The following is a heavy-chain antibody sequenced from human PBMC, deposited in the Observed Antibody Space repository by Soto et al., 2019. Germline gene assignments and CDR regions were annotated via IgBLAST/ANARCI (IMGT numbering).Heavy chain of an antibody. J-gene: IGHJ6*02. CDR3: ASSRAAYYYYGMDV. CDR1: GYSISSGYY. V-gene: IGHV4-38-2*01. Sequence: NPSETLSLTCAVSGYSISSGYYWGWIRQPPGKGLEWIGSIYHSGSTYYNPSLKSRVTISVDTSKNQFSLKLSSVTAADTAVYYCASSRAAYYYYGMDVWGQGTTVTVSS. CDR2: IYHSGST.